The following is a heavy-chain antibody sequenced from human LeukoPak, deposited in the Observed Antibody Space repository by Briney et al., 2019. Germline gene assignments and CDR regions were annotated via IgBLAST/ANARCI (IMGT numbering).Heavy chain of an antibody. Sequence: SETLSLTCTVSGGSISSYYWSWIRQPAGKGLEWIGRISSSGSTNYNPSLKSRVTISVDTSKNQFSLKLSSVTAADTAVYYCARDRGTWNDDGFDYWGQGTLVTVSS. CDR3: ARDRGTWNDDGFDY. V-gene: IGHV4-4*07. D-gene: IGHD1-1*01. CDR2: ISSSGST. CDR1: GGSISSYY. J-gene: IGHJ4*02.